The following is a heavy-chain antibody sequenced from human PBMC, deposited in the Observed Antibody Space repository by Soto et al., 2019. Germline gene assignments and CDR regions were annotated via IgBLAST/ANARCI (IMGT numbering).Heavy chain of an antibody. Sequence: QVQLVESGGGVVQPGRSLRLSCAASGFTFSSYAMHWVRQAPGKGLEWVAVISYDGSNKYYADSVKGRFTISRDNCKNPLYLHMNSLRADDTAVYYCARATYYYGSGSYYNEFDYWGQGTLVTVSS. CDR2: ISYDGSNK. J-gene: IGHJ4*02. CDR3: ARATYYYGSGSYYNEFDY. V-gene: IGHV3-30-3*01. D-gene: IGHD3-10*01. CDR1: GFTFSSYA.